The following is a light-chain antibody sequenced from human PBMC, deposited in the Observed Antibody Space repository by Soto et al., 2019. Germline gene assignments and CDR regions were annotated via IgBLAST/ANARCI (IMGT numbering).Light chain of an antibody. CDR2: GAS. V-gene: IGKV3-20*01. CDR1: QSVSSTY. CDR3: QHYGSSLT. J-gene: IGKJ4*01. Sequence: EIVLTQSPGTLSLSPGERATLSCRASQSVSSTYLAWYQQKPGQAPRLLIYGASSRATGIPDRFSGSGSGTDFTLTISRLEPEDFAVYYCQHYGSSLTFSGGTKVEIK.